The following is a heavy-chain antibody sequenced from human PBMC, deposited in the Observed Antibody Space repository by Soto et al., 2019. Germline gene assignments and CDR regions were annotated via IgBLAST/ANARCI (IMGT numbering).Heavy chain of an antibody. V-gene: IGHV1-2*04. Sequence: ASVKVSCKASGYTFTGYYMHWVRQAPGQGLEWMGWINPHGGGTNYAQRFQGWVTMTRDTSISTAYMELSRLRSDDTAVYYCARVGWEQQLAGECWSDPWGQGTLVTVSS. CDR2: INPHGGGT. D-gene: IGHD6-13*01. J-gene: IGHJ5*02. CDR1: GYTFTGYY. CDR3: ARVGWEQQLAGECWSDP.